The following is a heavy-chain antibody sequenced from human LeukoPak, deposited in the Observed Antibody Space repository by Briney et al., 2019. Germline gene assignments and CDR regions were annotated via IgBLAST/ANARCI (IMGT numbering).Heavy chain of an antibody. CDR2: ISSSSSTI. D-gene: IGHD2-2*01. J-gene: IGHJ3*02. CDR3: ARSGMDCSSTSCYLDAFDI. Sequence: GGSLRLSCAASGFTFSSYSMNWVRQAPGKGLEWVSYISSSSSTIYYADSVKGRFTTSRDNAKNSLYLQMNSLRAEDTAVYYCARSGMDCSSTSCYLDAFDIWGQGTMVTVSS. CDR1: GFTFSSYS. V-gene: IGHV3-48*01.